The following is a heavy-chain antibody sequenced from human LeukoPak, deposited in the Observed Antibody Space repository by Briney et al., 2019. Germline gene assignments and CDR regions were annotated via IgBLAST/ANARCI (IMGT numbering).Heavy chain of an antibody. CDR3: ARDVGITMISLAFDI. Sequence: ASVKVSCKASGGTFSSYAISWVRQAPGQGLEWVGRIIPIRGIANYAQKFQGRVTITADKSTSTAYMELSSLRSEDTAVYYCARDVGITMISLAFDIWGQGTMVTVSS. V-gene: IGHV1-69*04. CDR1: GGTFSSYA. CDR2: IIPIRGIA. D-gene: IGHD3-22*01. J-gene: IGHJ3*02.